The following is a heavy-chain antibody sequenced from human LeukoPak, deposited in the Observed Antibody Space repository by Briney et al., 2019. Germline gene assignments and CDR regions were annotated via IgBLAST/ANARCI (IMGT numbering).Heavy chain of an antibody. V-gene: IGHV3-30*18. CDR2: MSYNGRNE. CDR1: GFTFSSYG. CDR3: ANGPMITFGGLTEREFDY. Sequence: GGSLRLSCAASGFTFSSYGMHWVRQGPGKGLEWVAFMSYNGRNEYYADSVKGRFTISRDTSKNTLYLQMDSLRTEDTAVYYCANGPMITFGGLTEREFDYWGQGTLITVSS. D-gene: IGHD3-16*01. J-gene: IGHJ4*02.